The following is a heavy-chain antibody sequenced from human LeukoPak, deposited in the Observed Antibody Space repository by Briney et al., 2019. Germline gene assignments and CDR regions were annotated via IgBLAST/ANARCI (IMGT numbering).Heavy chain of an antibody. D-gene: IGHD3-3*01. V-gene: IGHV3-23*01. Sequence: GGSLRLSCVASGFTFSTYAMTWVRLAPGKGPEWVSGIDDTGGSTYYADSVKGRFTISRDNAKNSLYLQMNSLRAEDTAVYYCAKSIAFGVVITRYYFDYWGQGTLVTVSS. CDR2: IDDTGGST. CDR3: AKSIAFGVVITRYYFDY. CDR1: GFTFSTYA. J-gene: IGHJ4*02.